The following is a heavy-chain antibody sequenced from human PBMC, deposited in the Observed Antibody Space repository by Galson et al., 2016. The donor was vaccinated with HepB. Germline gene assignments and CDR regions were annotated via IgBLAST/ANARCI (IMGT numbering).Heavy chain of an antibody. J-gene: IGHJ4*02. CDR3: ARTKWFGELFDF. CDR1: GFTVSGNY. D-gene: IGHD3-10*01. CDR2: IYSGGTT. Sequence: SLRLSCAASGFTVSGNYMSWVRQAPGKGLEWVSIIYSGGTTYYADSVKGRFTISRDNSENTLYLQMNSLRAEDTAVYYCARTKWFGELFDFWGQGTLVTVSS. V-gene: IGHV3-53*01.